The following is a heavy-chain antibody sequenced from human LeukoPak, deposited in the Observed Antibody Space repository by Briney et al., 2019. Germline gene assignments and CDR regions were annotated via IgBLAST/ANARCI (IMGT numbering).Heavy chain of an antibody. J-gene: IGHJ4*02. V-gene: IGHV3-11*01. Sequence: PGGSLRLSCVASGFTFSDYYMSWIRQAPGKGLEWASYISSIGNTIYYADSVKGRFTISRNNAKNSLYLQMNSLRAEDTAVYYCARVAGGGVLFYFDYWGQGTLVTVSS. CDR1: GFTFSDYY. CDR2: ISSIGNTI. D-gene: IGHD1-26*01. CDR3: ARVAGGGVLFYFDY.